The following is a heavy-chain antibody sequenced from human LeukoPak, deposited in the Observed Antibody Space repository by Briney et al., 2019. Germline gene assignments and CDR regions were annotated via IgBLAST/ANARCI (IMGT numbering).Heavy chain of an antibody. CDR3: ARVPLLTYYDILTGYCFDY. J-gene: IGHJ4*02. V-gene: IGHV1-18*01. D-gene: IGHD3-9*01. Sequence: GASVKVSCKASGYTFTSCGISWVRQAPGQGLEWMGWISAYNGNTNYAQKLQGRVTMTTDTSTSTAYMELRSLRSDDTAVYYCARVPLLTYYDILTGYCFDYWGQGTLVTVSS. CDR1: GYTFTSCG. CDR2: ISAYNGNT.